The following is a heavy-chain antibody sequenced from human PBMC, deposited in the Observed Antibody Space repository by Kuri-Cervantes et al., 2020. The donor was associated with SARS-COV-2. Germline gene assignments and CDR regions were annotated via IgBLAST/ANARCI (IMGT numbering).Heavy chain of an antibody. J-gene: IGHJ6*02. D-gene: IGHD2-2*02. CDR3: ARFRRDIVVVPAAILYYYYGMDV. CDR2: INHSGST. CDR1: GGSFSGYY. V-gene: IGHV4-34*01. Sequence: SETLSLTCAVYGGSFSGYYWSWIRQPPGKGLEWIGEINHSGSTNYNPSLKSRVTISVDTSKNQFSLKLSSVTAADTAVHYCARFRRDIVVVPAAILYYYYGMDVWGQGTTVTVSS.